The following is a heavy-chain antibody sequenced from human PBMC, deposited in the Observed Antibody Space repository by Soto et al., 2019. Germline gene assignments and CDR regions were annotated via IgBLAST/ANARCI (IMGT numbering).Heavy chain of an antibody. J-gene: IGHJ5*01. D-gene: IGHD5-18*01. Sequence: PGGSLRLSCAASGFTFSSYWMSWVRQAPGKGLEWVANIKQDGSEKYYVDSVKGRFTISRDNAKNSLYLQMNSLRAEDTAVYYCARLRGYSYGYEFDSWGQGTLVTVSS. V-gene: IGHV3-7*03. CDR2: IKQDGSEK. CDR1: GFTFSSYW. CDR3: ARLRGYSYGYEFDS.